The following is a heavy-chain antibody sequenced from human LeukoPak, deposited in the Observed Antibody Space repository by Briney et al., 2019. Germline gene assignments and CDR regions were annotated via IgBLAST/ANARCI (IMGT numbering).Heavy chain of an antibody. CDR2: IKSKTDGGTT. Sequence: GGSLRLSCAASGFTFSNAWMSWVRQAPGKGLEWVGRIKSKTDGGTTDYAAPVKGRFTISRDDSKSTLYLQMNSLKTEDTAVYYCTTDPPIIPRIAAAGTGGYWGQGTLVTVSS. J-gene: IGHJ4*02. CDR1: GFTFSNAW. CDR3: TTDPPIIPRIAAAGTGGY. D-gene: IGHD6-13*01. V-gene: IGHV3-15*01.